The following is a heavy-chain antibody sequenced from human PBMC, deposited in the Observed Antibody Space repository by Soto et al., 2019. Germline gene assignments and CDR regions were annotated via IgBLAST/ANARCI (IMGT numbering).Heavy chain of an antibody. J-gene: IGHJ6*02. CDR2: IKQEGIEK. CDR1: GFNFSNYW. D-gene: IGHD3-10*01. V-gene: IGHV3-7*03. Sequence: PGGSLRLSCAASGFNFSNYWMTWVRQAPGKGLEWVANIKQEGIEKHYVDSVKGRFIIFRDNAKNSLYLQMNRLRTEDTAVYYCARDVPMVRGDVVWGQGTTVTVSS. CDR3: ARDVPMVRGDVV.